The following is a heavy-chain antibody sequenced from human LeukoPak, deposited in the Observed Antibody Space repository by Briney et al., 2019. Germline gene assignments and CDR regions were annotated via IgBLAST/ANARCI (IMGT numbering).Heavy chain of an antibody. CDR3: ANAEYSSSLDY. CDR1: GXTFYDYA. CDR2: ISGDGGST. Sequence: TGGSLRLSCAASGXTFYDYAMHWVRQAPGKGLEWVSLISGDGGSTYYADSVKGRFTISRDNSKNSLYLQMNSLRTEDTALYYCANAEYSSSLDYWGQGTLVTVSS. V-gene: IGHV3-43*02. J-gene: IGHJ4*02. D-gene: IGHD6-6*01.